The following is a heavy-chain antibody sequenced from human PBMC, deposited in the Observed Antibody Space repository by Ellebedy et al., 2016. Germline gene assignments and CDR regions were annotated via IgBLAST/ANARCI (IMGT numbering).Heavy chain of an antibody. CDR1: GYSFTSYW. Sequence: GESLKISXKGSGYSFTSYWISWVRQMPGKGLEWMGRIDPSDSYTNYSPSFQGHVTISADKSISTAYLQWSSLKASDTAMYYCARHLMATITGYDAFDIWGQGTMVTVSS. D-gene: IGHD5-24*01. J-gene: IGHJ3*02. CDR3: ARHLMATITGYDAFDI. V-gene: IGHV5-10-1*01. CDR2: IDPSDSYT.